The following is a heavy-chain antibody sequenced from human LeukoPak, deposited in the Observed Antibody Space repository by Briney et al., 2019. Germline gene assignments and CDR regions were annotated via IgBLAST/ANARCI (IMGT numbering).Heavy chain of an antibody. Sequence: SETLSLTGTVSGGSISSSSYYRRWIRQPPGKGLEWIGSIYYSGSTYYNPSLKSRVTISVDTSKNQFSLKLSSVTAADTAVYYCARPIPGYYYYYMDVWGKGTTVTVSS. J-gene: IGHJ6*03. CDR1: GGSISSSSYY. CDR3: ARPIPGYYYYYMDV. D-gene: IGHD2-2*02. V-gene: IGHV4-39*01. CDR2: IYYSGST.